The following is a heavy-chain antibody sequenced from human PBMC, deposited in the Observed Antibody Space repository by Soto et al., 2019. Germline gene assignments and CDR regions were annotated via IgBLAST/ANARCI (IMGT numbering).Heavy chain of an antibody. Sequence: QVQLVQSGAEVKKPGSSVKVSCKASGGTFSSYTISWVRQAPGQGLEWMGRIIPILGIANYAQKFQGRVTITADKSTSTAYMELSSLRSEDTAVYYCARRSYGSGRLEDFWGQGTLVTVSS. V-gene: IGHV1-69*02. J-gene: IGHJ4*02. CDR1: GGTFSSYT. CDR2: IIPILGIA. D-gene: IGHD3-10*01. CDR3: ARRSYGSGRLEDF.